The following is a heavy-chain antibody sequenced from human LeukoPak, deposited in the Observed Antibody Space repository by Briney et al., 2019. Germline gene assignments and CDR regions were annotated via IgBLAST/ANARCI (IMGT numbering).Heavy chain of an antibody. CDR2: IYYSGST. Sequence: SETLSLTCTVSGGSISSGGYYWSWIRQHPGKGLEWIGYIYYSGSTYYNPSLKSRVTISVDTSKNQFSLKLSSVTAADTAVYYCARDVRHYHDSSGYYYYYYGMDVWGQGTTVTVSS. CDR3: ARDVRHYHDSSGYYYYYYGMDV. J-gene: IGHJ6*02. CDR1: GGSISSGGYY. D-gene: IGHD3-22*01. V-gene: IGHV4-31*03.